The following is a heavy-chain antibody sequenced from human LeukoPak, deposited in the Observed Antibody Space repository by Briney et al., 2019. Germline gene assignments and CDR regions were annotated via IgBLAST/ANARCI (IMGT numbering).Heavy chain of an antibody. J-gene: IGHJ4*02. Sequence: GGFLRLSCAASGFTFSDYYMSWIRQAPGKGLEWLSYISSSGTTIYYADSVKGRFTISRDNAKNSLYLQMNSLRAEDTAVYYCAKDGWAVTGPFDYWGQGTLVTVSS. V-gene: IGHV3-11*01. CDR3: AKDGWAVTGPFDY. CDR2: ISSSGTTI. D-gene: IGHD6-19*01. CDR1: GFTFSDYY.